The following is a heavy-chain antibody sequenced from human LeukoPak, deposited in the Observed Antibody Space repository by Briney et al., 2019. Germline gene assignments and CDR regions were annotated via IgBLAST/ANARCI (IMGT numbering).Heavy chain of an antibody. CDR1: GGSISSSTYS. CDR3: ATYTGSRPRVFDY. Sequence: SETLSLSCTVPGGSISSSTYSWNWVSHPPGKGLEWIGTMYYSGSTYYNPSLKSRVTMSVDTSKSQFSLQLSSVTAADTAVYYCATYTGSRPRVFDYWGQGTLLTVSS. D-gene: IGHD1-26*01. J-gene: IGHJ4*02. V-gene: IGHV4-39*01. CDR2: MYYSGST.